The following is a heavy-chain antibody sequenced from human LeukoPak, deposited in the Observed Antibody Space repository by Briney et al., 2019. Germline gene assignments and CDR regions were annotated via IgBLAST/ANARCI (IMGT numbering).Heavy chain of an antibody. CDR3: ARYVVVTAYFDY. D-gene: IGHD2-21*02. CDR1: GGSISSYY. Sequence: SETLSLTCTVSGGSISSYYWSWVRQPPGKGLEWIGYIFYSGSTSYNPSLKSRVTISVDTSKNQFSLKLSSVTAADTAVYYCARYVVVTAYFDYWGQGTLVTVSS. V-gene: IGHV4-59*01. CDR2: IFYSGST. J-gene: IGHJ4*02.